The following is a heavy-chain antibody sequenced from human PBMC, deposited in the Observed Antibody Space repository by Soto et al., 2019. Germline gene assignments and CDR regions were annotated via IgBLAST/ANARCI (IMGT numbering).Heavy chain of an antibody. CDR1: RVSISDDNYY. Sequence: QVQLQESGPGLVKPSQTLSLTCTVSRVSISDDNYYWSWIRQPPGKDLEWIGHIYNRGNTYNNPSLRSRLTLSLGTSKSQFSLNLNSVTAADTAVSYCAGGLSGDKVDQWGQGTLVTVSS. V-gene: IGHV4-30-4*01. CDR3: AGGLSGDKVDQ. J-gene: IGHJ4*02. D-gene: IGHD2-21*01. CDR2: IYNRGNT.